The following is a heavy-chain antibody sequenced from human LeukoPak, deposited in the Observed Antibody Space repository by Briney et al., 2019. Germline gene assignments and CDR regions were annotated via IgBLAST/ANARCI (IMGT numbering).Heavy chain of an antibody. Sequence: GGSLRLYCAASGFTFSTYWRRWVRQAPGKGPEWVANIKEDGSEAYYMDSVRGRFTISRDNAETSLHLQMDSLRAEDTAVYYCFRDDGPGTWGQGTLVTVSS. D-gene: IGHD3-10*01. CDR1: GFTFSTYW. CDR3: FRDDGPGT. V-gene: IGHV3-7*01. CDR2: IKEDGSEA. J-gene: IGHJ5*02.